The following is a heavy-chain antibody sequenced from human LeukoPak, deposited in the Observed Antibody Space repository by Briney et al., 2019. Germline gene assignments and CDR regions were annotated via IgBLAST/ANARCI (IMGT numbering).Heavy chain of an antibody. D-gene: IGHD1-26*01. CDR2: INTYNGNT. J-gene: IGHJ4*02. CDR3: ARDLVDGVGAPGAY. Sequence: ASVKVSCKASGYIFTNYAISWMRQAPGQGLEWMGWINTYNGNTNYAQKLQGRVTITTDTSTSTAYMELRSLRSDDTAVFYCARDLVDGVGAPGAYWGQGALVTVSS. CDR1: GYIFTNYA. V-gene: IGHV1-18*01.